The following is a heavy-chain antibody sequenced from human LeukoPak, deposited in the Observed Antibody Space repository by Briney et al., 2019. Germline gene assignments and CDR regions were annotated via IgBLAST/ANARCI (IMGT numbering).Heavy chain of an antibody. D-gene: IGHD3-10*01. CDR1: GFTFSSYA. CDR2: VSSSSGTI. V-gene: IGHV3-48*04. Sequence: PGGSLRLSCAASGFTFSSYAMHWVRQAPGKGLEWVSYVSSSSGTIYYADSVKGRFTISRDNAKNSLYLQMNSLRAEDTAVYYCARPPQNYYGSGNWFDPWGQGTLVTVSS. CDR3: ARPPQNYYGSGNWFDP. J-gene: IGHJ5*02.